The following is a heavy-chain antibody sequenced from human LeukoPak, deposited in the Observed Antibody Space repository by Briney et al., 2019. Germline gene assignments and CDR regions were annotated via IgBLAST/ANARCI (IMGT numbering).Heavy chain of an antibody. V-gene: IGHV1-2*02. CDR1: GYTFTGYY. CDR2: INPNSGGT. J-gene: IGHJ4*02. CDR3: ARDLWADYSNYEVDY. D-gene: IGHD4-4*01. Sequence: ASVKVSCKASGYTFTGYYMHWVRQAPGQGLEWMGWINPNSGGTNYAQKFQGRVTMTRDTSISTAYMELSRLRSDDTAVYYGARDLWADYSNYEVDYWGQGTLVTVSS.